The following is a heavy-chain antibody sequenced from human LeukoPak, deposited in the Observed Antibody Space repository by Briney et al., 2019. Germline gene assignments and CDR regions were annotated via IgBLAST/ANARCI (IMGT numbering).Heavy chain of an antibody. CDR2: ISGGGGST. Sequence: GGSLRLSCAASGFTFRSYAMCWVRQAPGKGLEWVSDISGGGGSTYYADSVKGRFTISRDNSKNTLYLQMNSLRAEDTAVYYCAKDGPTRLDSSGYYSYWYFDLWGRGTLVTVSS. V-gene: IGHV3-23*01. CDR1: GFTFRSYA. CDR3: AKDGPTRLDSSGYYSYWYFDL. D-gene: IGHD3-22*01. J-gene: IGHJ2*01.